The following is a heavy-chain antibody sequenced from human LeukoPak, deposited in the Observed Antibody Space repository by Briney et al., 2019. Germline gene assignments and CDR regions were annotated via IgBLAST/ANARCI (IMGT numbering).Heavy chain of an antibody. V-gene: IGHV3-11*06. CDR1: GFTFSDYY. Sequence: PGGSLRLSCAASGFTFSDYYMSWIRQAPGKGLEWVSYISSSSSYTNYADSVKGRFTISRDNAKNSLHLQMNSLRAEDTAVYYCARGGYYFYFDYWGQGTLVTVSS. CDR2: ISSSSSYT. D-gene: IGHD3-22*01. CDR3: ARGGYYFYFDY. J-gene: IGHJ4*02.